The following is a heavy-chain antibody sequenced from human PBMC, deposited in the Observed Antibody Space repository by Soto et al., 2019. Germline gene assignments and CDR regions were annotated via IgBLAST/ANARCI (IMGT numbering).Heavy chain of an antibody. CDR2: IYYSGST. CDR1: GDSISNSRFY. D-gene: IGHD1-1*01. CDR3: ARIPTGTTNDASDI. Sequence: QLQLQESGPGLVKPSETLSLSCGVSGDSISNSRFYWGWIRQPPGKGLEWIGSIYYSGSTYYNPSLKRRVTISIDTSKNQFSLKLSSVTAADTAVYYCARIPTGTTNDASDIWGHGTLVTVSS. J-gene: IGHJ3*02. V-gene: IGHV4-39*01.